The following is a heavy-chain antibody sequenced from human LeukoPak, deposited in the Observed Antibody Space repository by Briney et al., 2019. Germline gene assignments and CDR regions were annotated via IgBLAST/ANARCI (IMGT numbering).Heavy chain of an antibody. CDR1: GYNFTNYW. CDR2: SYPGDSYT. CDR3: ATTFGPATGTAAFDM. V-gene: IGHV5-51*01. D-gene: IGHD1-1*01. Sequence: GESLKISWKGSGYNFTNYWSGWVRQMAEKGVEWMGISYPGDSYTRYSRSFQGQVSISADKSIRTAYLPWSGLKASDTGRDYCATTFGPATGTAAFDMWGPGTMVTASS. J-gene: IGHJ3*02.